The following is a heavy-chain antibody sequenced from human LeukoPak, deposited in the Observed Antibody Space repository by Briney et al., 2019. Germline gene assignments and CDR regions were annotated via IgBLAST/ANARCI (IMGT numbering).Heavy chain of an antibody. J-gene: IGHJ4*02. V-gene: IGHV1-69*06. CDR1: GYTFSSYG. D-gene: IGHD3-22*01. Sequence: GASVKVSCKASGYTFSSYGISWVRQAPGQGLEWMGGIIPIFGTAKYAQKFQGRVTITADTSTSTAYMELSSLRSEDTAVYYCARERDYYDSSGYYAYWGQGTLVTVSS. CDR2: IIPIFGTA. CDR3: ARERDYYDSSGYYAY.